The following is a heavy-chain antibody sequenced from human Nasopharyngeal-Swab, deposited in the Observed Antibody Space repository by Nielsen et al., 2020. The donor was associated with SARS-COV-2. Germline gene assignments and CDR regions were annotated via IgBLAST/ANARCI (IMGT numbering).Heavy chain of an antibody. J-gene: IGHJ3*02. Sequence: SETLSLTCTVSGGSVSSGSYYWSWIRQPPGKGLEWIGYIYYSGSTNYNPSLKSRVTISVSTSKNQFSLKLSSVTAADTAVYYCARDPLVPAASDAFDIWGQGTMVTVSS. V-gene: IGHV4-61*01. CDR3: ARDPLVPAASDAFDI. CDR1: GGSVSSGSYY. D-gene: IGHD2-2*01. CDR2: IYYSGST.